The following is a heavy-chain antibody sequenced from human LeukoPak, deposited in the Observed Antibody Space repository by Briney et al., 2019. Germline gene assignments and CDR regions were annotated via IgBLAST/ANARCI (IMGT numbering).Heavy chain of an antibody. CDR3: AELGITMIGGV. CDR1: GFTFSSYW. J-gene: IGHJ6*03. CDR2: IISDGSIT. V-gene: IGHV3-74*01. D-gene: IGHD3-10*02. Sequence: GGSLRLSCAASGFTFSSYWMHWVRQAPGKGLVWVSRIISDGSITTYADSVKGRFTISRDNAKNSLYLQMNSLRAEDTAVYYCAELGITMIGGVWGKGTTVTISS.